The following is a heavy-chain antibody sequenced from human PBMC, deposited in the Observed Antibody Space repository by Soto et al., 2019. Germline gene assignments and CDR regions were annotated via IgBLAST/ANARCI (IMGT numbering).Heavy chain of an antibody. D-gene: IGHD6-19*01. CDR2: IDWDDDK. J-gene: IGHJ6*02. CDR1: GFSLSTSGMC. V-gene: IGHV2-70*11. CDR3: ARILNSGSYYYGMDV. Sequence: GSGPTLVNPTQTLTLTCTFSGFSLSTSGMCVSWIRQPPGKALEWLARIDWDDDKYYSTSLKTRLTISKDTSKNQVVLTMTNMDPVDTATYYCARILNSGSYYYGMDVWGQGTTVTVSS.